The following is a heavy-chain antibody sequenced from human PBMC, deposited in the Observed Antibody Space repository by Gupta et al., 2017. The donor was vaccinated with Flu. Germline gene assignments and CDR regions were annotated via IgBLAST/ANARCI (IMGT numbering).Heavy chain of an antibody. CDR3: ARDSPKLRFLEWYQETENYYYGMDV. Sequence: FGTANYAQKFQGRVTITADESTSTAYMELSSLRSEDTAVYYCARDSPKLRFLEWYQETENYYYGMDVWGQGTTVTVSS. V-gene: IGHV1-69*01. CDR2: FGTA. D-gene: IGHD3-3*01. J-gene: IGHJ6*02.